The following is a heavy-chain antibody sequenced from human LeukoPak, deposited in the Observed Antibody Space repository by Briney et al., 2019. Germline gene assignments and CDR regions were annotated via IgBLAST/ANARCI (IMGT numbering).Heavy chain of an antibody. Sequence: SETLSLTCTVSGGSISSYYWSWIRQPPGKGLEWIGYIYYSGSTNYNPSLKSRVTISVDTSKNQFSLKLSSVTAADTAVYYCARHGTISSESYFDYWGQGALVTVSS. CDR2: IYYSGST. CDR3: ARHGTISSESYFDY. CDR1: GGSISSYY. D-gene: IGHD1-14*01. V-gene: IGHV4-59*01. J-gene: IGHJ4*02.